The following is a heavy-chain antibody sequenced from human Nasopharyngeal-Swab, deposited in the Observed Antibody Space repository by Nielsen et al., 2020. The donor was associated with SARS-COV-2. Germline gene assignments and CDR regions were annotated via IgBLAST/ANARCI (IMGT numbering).Heavy chain of an antibody. Sequence: SETLSLTCTVSGASISNSDYYWGWIRQPPGKGLEWIGTIYHSGTTYYNPSLKSRVTISVDTSKNQFSLKLSSVTAADTAVYYCARVWYSSSWYGGGWFDPWGQGTLVTVSS. CDR2: IYHSGTT. CDR1: GASISNSDYY. V-gene: IGHV4-39*07. J-gene: IGHJ5*02. CDR3: ARVWYSSSWYGGGWFDP. D-gene: IGHD6-13*01.